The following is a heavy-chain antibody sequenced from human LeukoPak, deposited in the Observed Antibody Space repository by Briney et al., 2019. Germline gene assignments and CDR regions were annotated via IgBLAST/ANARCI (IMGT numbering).Heavy chain of an antibody. J-gene: IGHJ3*02. V-gene: IGHV1-24*01. D-gene: IGHD1/OR15-1a*01. CDR2: FDPEDGET. CDR3: ATTGTVVDAFDI. Sequence: ASVKVSCKASGYTFTSYDINWVRQAPGKGLEWMGRFDPEDGETIYAQKFQGRVTLTEDTSTDTAYMELSSLRSEDTAVYFCATTGTVVDAFDIWGQGTMVTVSS. CDR1: GYTFTSYD.